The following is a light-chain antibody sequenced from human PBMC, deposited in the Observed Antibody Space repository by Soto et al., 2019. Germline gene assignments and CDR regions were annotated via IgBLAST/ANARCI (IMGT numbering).Light chain of an antibody. J-gene: IGLJ2*01. CDR1: SSNIGSNT. Sequence: QSVLTQPTSASGTPGQRVTISCSGSSSNIGSNTVNWYQQLPGTAPKLLIYSNNQRPSGVPDRFSGSKSGTSASLAISGLQSEDEADYYCAAWDDSLNVLVFGGGTKVTVL. CDR2: SNN. V-gene: IGLV1-44*01. CDR3: AAWDDSLNVLV.